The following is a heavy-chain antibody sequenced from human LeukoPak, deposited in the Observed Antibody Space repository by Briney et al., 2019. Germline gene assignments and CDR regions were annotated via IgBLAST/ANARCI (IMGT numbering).Heavy chain of an antibody. CDR2: ISSSSSYI. D-gene: IGHD3-22*01. Sequence: GGSLRLSCAASGFTFNDYAMNWVRQAPGKGLEWVSSISSSSSYIYYADSVKGRFTISRDNAKNSLYLQMNSLRAEDTAVYYCARDGTYYYDSSGYYYYYGMDVWGQGTTVTVSS. CDR3: ARDGTYYYDSSGYYYYYGMDV. J-gene: IGHJ6*02. CDR1: GFTFNDYA. V-gene: IGHV3-21*01.